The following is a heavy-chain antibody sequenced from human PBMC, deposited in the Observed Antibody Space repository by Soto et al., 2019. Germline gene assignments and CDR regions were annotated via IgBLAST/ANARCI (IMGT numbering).Heavy chain of an antibody. Sequence: SGKFACRASCYTFTIYCISGVRQAPGEWLELMGWISAYNGNTNYAQKLQGRVTMTTDTSTSTAYMELRSLRSDDTAVYYCARAEEEMATTYYYYYYGMDVWGQGTTVTVSS. CDR1: CYTFTIYC. V-gene: IGHV1-18*04. J-gene: IGHJ6*02. D-gene: IGHD5-12*01. CDR3: ARAEEEMATTYYYYYYGMDV. CDR2: ISAYNGNT.